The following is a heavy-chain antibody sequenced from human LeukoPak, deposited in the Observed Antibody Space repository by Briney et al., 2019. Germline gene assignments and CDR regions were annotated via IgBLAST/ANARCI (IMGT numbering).Heavy chain of an antibody. CDR1: GVSMKNII. V-gene: IGHV4-59*01. CDR3: ARRDSSGYYDY. D-gene: IGHD3-22*01. J-gene: IGHJ4*02. CDR2: IYYSGST. Sequence: SETLSLTCTVSGVSMKNIIWWTWVRQPPGQGLEWIGYIYYSGSTNYNPSLKSRVTISVDTSKNQFSLKLSSVTAADTAVYYCARRDSSGYYDYWGQGTLVTVSS.